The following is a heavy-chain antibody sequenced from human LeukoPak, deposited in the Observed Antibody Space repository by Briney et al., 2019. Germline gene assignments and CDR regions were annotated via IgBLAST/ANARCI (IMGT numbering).Heavy chain of an antibody. CDR1: GGSISSYY. D-gene: IGHD6-13*01. J-gene: IGHJ1*01. Sequence: SETLSLTCTASGGSISSYYWSWIRQPAGKGLEWIGRIYTSGSTNYNPSLKSLVTMSVDTSKNQFSLKLSSVTAADTAVYYCRAAVGISAEYFQRWGQGTLVTVSS. V-gene: IGHV4-4*07. CDR2: IYTSGST. CDR3: RAAVGISAEYFQR.